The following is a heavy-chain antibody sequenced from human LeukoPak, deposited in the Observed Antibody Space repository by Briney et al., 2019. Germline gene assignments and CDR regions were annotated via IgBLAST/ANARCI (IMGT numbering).Heavy chain of an antibody. CDR2: IYTSGST. V-gene: IGHV4-4*07. J-gene: IGHJ4*02. CDR3: ARTINPGYSYGSRHLAGYFDY. Sequence: PSETLSLTCTVSGGSLSSYYWNWIRQPAGKGLEWIGRIYTSGSTNYNPSLKSRVTMSVDTSKNQFSLKLSSVTAADTAVYYCARTINPGYSYGSRHLAGYFDYWGQGTLVTVSS. D-gene: IGHD5-18*01. CDR1: GGSLSSYY.